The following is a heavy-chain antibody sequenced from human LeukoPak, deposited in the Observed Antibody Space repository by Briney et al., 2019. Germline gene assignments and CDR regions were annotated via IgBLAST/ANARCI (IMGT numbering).Heavy chain of an antibody. CDR1: GYSISSCYY. V-gene: IGHV4-38-2*01. D-gene: IGHD3-22*01. Sequence: PSETLSLTCAVSGYSISSCYYWGWIRQSPGKGLEWIATIFHSGSIYYNPSLKSRVTLSVDTSKNQFSLRLNSVIAADTALYYCASMGVSYYYDSSTYYPTTFDVWGQGTMVSVSS. J-gene: IGHJ3*01. CDR3: ASMGVSYYYDSSTYYPTTFDV. CDR2: IFHSGSI.